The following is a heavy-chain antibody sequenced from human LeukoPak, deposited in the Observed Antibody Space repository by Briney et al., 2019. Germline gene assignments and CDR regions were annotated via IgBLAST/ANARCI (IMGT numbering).Heavy chain of an antibody. CDR1: GYTFTSYY. CDR3: ATGSIQLWTQFPPDY. CDR2: INPSGGST. V-gene: IGHV1-46*01. Sequence: ASVKVSCKASGYTFTSYYMHWVRQAPGQGLEWMGIINPSGGSTSYAQKFQGRVTMTRDTSTSTVYMELSSLRSEDTAVYYCATGSIQLWTQFPPDYWGQGTLVTVSS. D-gene: IGHD5-18*01. J-gene: IGHJ4*02.